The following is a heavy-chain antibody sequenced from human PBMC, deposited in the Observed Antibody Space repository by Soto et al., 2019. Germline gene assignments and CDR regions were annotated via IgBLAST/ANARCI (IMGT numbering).Heavy chain of an antibody. V-gene: IGHV1-46*01. CDR1: GYTFTSYN. J-gene: IGHJ1*01. CDR2: IDPSGGST. Sequence: QVQLVQSGAEVKKPGASLKVSCKTSGYTFTSYNIHWVRQAPGQGLEWMAIIDPSGGSTTYAHKFQGRVTVTRDTSTSTVYMELSSLRSEDTAIYYFARVSSRSFLGYWGQGTLVTVS. D-gene: IGHD1-26*01. CDR3: ARVSSRSFLGY.